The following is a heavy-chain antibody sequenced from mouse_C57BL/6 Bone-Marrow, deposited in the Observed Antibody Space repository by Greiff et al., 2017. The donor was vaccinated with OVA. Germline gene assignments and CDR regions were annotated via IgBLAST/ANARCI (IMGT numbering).Heavy chain of an antibody. J-gene: IGHJ1*03. CDR1: VFTFSDFY. Sequence: EVKLMESGGGLVQSGRSLRLSCATSVFTFSDFYMEWVRQAPGKGLEWIAASRNKANDYTTEYSASVKGRFIVSRDTSQSILYLQMNALRAEDTAIYYCARDDYYWYFDVWGTGTTVTVSS. CDR2: SRNKANDYTT. CDR3: ARDDYYWYFDV. V-gene: IGHV7-1*01.